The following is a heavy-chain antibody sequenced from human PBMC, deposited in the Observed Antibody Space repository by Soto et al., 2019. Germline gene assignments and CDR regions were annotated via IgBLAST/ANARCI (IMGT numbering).Heavy chain of an antibody. Sequence: ASVKVSCKASGGTFSSYAISWVRQAPGQGLEWMGGIIPIFGTANYAQKFQGRVTITADESTSTAYMELSSLRSEDTAVYYCAVEEMYYYDSSGYSWGQGTLVPSPQ. V-gene: IGHV1-69*13. CDR3: AVEEMYYYDSSGYS. D-gene: IGHD3-22*01. J-gene: IGHJ5*02. CDR1: GGTFSSYA. CDR2: IIPIFGTA.